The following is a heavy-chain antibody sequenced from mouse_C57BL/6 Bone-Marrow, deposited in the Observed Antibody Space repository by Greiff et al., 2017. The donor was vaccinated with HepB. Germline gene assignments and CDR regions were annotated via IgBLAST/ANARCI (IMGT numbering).Heavy chain of an antibody. D-gene: IGHD1-1*01. V-gene: IGHV1-18*01. J-gene: IGHJ2*01. Sequence: EVQLQQSGPELVKPGASVKIPCKASGYTFTDYNMDWVKQSHGKSLEWIGDINPNNGGTIYNQKFKGKATLTVDKSSSTAYLELRSLTSEDTAVYYCAIDYYGSSSPGYWGQGTTLTVSS. CDR2: INPNNGGT. CDR1: GYTFTDYN. CDR3: AIDYYGSSSPGY.